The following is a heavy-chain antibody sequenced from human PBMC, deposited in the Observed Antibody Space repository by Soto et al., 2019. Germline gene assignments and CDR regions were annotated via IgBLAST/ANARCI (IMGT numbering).Heavy chain of an antibody. CDR2: IIPIFGTA. CDR1: GGTFSSYA. CDR3: AREAVAGISWFDP. D-gene: IGHD6-19*01. Sequence: SVKVSCKASGGTFSSYAISWVRQAPGQGLEWMGGIIPIFGTANYAQKFQGRVTITADESTSTAYMELSSLRSEDTAVYYCAREAVAGISWFDPWGQGTLVTVSS. J-gene: IGHJ5*02. V-gene: IGHV1-69*13.